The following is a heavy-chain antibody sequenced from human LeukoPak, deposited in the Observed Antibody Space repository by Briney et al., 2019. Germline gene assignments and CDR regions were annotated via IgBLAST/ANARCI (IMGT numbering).Heavy chain of an antibody. J-gene: IGHJ4*02. CDR3: ARDFYSSGCKGD. CDR2: ISSSSSYI. CDR1: GFTFSSYS. Sequence: GGSLRLSCAASGFTFSSYSMNWVRQAPGKGLEWVSSISSSSSYIYYADSVKGRFTISRDNAKSSLYLQMNSLRAEDTAVYYCARDFYSSGCKGDWGQGTLVTVSS. D-gene: IGHD6-19*01. V-gene: IGHV3-21*01.